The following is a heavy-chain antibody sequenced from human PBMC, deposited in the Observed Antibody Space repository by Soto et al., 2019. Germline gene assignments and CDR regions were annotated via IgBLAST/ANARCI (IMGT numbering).Heavy chain of an antibody. V-gene: IGHV1-46*01. J-gene: IGHJ4*02. CDR3: ARDRSHSSAYWWLDY. D-gene: IGHD3-22*01. CDR1: GYTFTNYY. Sequence: ASVKVSCKASGYTFTNYYVHWVRQAPGQGLERMGIINPSGGSTTYAQNFQRRVTMTRDTSTSTVYMELSGLRSEYFALFFFARDRSHSSAYWWLDYWGQGTQVTVSS. CDR2: INPSGGST.